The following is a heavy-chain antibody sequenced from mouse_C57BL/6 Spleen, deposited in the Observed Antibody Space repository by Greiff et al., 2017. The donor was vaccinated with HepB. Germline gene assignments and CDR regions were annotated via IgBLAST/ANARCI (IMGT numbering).Heavy chain of an antibody. CDR2: IYPGDGDT. Sequence: VQLQQSGPELVKPGASVKISCKASGYAFSSSWMNWVKQRPGKGLEWIGRIYPGDGDTNYNGKFKGKATLTADKSSSTAYMQLSSLTAEDSAVYFCASFTTVVATPYYYAMDYWGQGTSVTVSS. J-gene: IGHJ4*01. V-gene: IGHV1-82*01. CDR1: GYAFSSSW. CDR3: ASFTTVVATPYYYAMDY. D-gene: IGHD1-1*01.